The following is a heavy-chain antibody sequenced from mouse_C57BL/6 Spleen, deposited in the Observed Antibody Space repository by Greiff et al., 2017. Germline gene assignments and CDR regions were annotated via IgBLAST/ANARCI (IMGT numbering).Heavy chain of an antibody. CDR1: GYTFTDYE. CDR3: TRGAWFAY. Sequence: VQLQQSGAELVRPGASVTLSCKASGYTFTDYEMHWVKQTPVHGLEWIGAIDPETGGTAYNQKFKGKAILTADKSSSTAYMELRSLTSEDSAVYCCTRGAWFAYWGQGTLVTGSA. J-gene: IGHJ3*01. V-gene: IGHV1-15*01. CDR2: IDPETGGT.